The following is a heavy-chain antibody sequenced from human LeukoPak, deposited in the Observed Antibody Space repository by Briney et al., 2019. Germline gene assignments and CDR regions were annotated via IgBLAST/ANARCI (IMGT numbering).Heavy chain of an antibody. D-gene: IGHD2-2*01. CDR3: AKDRGIYCSSTSCYYFGLDV. CDR1: GFTFSSYG. V-gene: IGHV3-30*18. J-gene: IGHJ6*02. CDR2: ISYDGSNK. Sequence: PGGSLRLFCAASGFTFSSYGMHWVRQAPGKGLEWVAVISYDGSNKHYADSVMGRLTISRDNSKNTLYPQMNSLRAEDTAVYFCAKDRGIYCSSTSCYYFGLDVWGQGTTVTVSS.